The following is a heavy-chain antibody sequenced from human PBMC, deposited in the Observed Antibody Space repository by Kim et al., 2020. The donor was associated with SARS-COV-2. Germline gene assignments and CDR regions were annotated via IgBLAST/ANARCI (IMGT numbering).Heavy chain of an antibody. V-gene: IGHV1-69*02. D-gene: IGHD3-10*01. Sequence: TFQGRVPVTADKSTSTAYMELSSLRSEDTAVYYCARARSSTYYYYGMDVWGQGTTVTVSS. CDR3: ARARSSTYYYYGMDV. J-gene: IGHJ6*02.